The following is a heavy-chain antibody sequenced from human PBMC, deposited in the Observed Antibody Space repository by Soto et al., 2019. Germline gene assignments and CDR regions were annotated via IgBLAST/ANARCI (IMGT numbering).Heavy chain of an antibody. V-gene: IGHV3-48*02. J-gene: IGHJ1*01. CDR2: ISSTSTTI. CDR1: GFTFSSYG. Sequence: EVQLVESGGVLVQPGGSLRLSCAASGFTFSSYGMNWVRQAPGKXLEWVSYISSTSTTIYYADSVKGRFTVSRDNAKNSLYLQMNSLRDEDTAVYYCARXGRDCSTGVXYFQHWGQGTLVTVSS. D-gene: IGHD2-8*01. CDR3: ARXGRDCSTGVXYFQH.